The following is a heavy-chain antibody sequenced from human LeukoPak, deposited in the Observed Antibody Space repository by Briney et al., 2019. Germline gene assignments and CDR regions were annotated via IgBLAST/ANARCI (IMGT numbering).Heavy chain of an antibody. V-gene: IGHV3-15*01. CDR2: IKRKADGGTA. CDR1: GFTFNDYS. Sequence: GSLRLSCAASGFTFNDYSMYWVRQAPGKGLEWVGRIKRKADGGTADHAAPVKGRFTISRDDSKNTLYLQMNSLKTEDTAVYYCTTVTDGGLDYWGQGTLVTVSS. CDR3: TTVTDGGLDY. J-gene: IGHJ4*02.